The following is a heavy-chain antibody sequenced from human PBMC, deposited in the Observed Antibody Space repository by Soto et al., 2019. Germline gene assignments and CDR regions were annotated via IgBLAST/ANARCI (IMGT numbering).Heavy chain of an antibody. CDR2: ISYDGSNK. J-gene: IGHJ4*02. V-gene: IGHV3-30-3*01. CDR1: GFTFSSYA. CDR3: ARVGSYYYDSSGYYGPPGY. Sequence: GGSLRLSCAASGFTFSSYAMHWVRQAPGKGLEWVAVISYDGSNKYYADSVKGRFTISRDNSKNTLYLQMNSLRAEDTAVYYCARVGSYYYDSSGYYGPPGYWGQGTLVTVSS. D-gene: IGHD3-22*01.